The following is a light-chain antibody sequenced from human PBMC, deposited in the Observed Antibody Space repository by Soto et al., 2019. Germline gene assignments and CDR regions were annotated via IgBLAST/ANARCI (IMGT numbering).Light chain of an antibody. CDR2: GAS. Sequence: EIVLTQSPGTLSLSPGERATLSCRASQSVSSIYLAWYQQKPGQAPRLLIYGASSRPTGIPDRFSGSGSGTDFTLTISRLEPEDFAVYYCQQRSNWPPLTFGQGTRLEI. V-gene: IGKV3D-20*02. CDR3: QQRSNWPPLT. J-gene: IGKJ5*01. CDR1: QSVSSIY.